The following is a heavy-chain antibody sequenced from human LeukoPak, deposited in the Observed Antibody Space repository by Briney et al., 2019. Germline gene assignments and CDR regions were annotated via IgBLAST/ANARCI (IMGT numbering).Heavy chain of an antibody. CDR3: ATDPWAAVAGLC. J-gene: IGHJ4*02. Sequence: ASVKVSCKVSGYTLTELSMHWVRQAPGKGLVWMGGFDPEDGETIYAQKFQGRVTMTEDTSTDTAYMELSSLRSEDTAVYYCATDPWAAVAGLCWGQGTLVTVSS. CDR2: FDPEDGET. CDR1: GYTLTELS. D-gene: IGHD6-19*01. V-gene: IGHV1-24*01.